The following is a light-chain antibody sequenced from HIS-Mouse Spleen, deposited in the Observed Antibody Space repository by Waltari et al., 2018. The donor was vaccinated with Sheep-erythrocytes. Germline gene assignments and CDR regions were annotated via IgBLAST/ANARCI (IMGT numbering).Light chain of an antibody. V-gene: IGLV3-1*01. J-gene: IGLJ2*01. CDR1: TSGVKY. CDR2: QDS. Sequence: SYELTQPPSVSVSPGQTASITCPGATSGVKYACWYQQKPGQSPVLVIYQDSKRPSGIPERFSGSNSGNTATLTISGTQAMDEADYYCQAWDSSTAVVFGGGTKLTVL. CDR3: QAWDSSTAVV.